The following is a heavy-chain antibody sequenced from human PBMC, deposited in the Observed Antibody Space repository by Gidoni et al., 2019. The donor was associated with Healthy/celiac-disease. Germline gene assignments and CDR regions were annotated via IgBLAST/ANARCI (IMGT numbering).Heavy chain of an antibody. Sequence: QVQLVQSGAEVKKPGASVKVSCKASGYTFTGYYMHWVPQAPGQGLEWMGRINPNSGGTNYEQKFQGRVTMTRDTSISTAYMELSRLRSDDTAVYYWAREGLGDIVVVPAALLTSNWFDPWGQGTLVTVSS. V-gene: IGHV1-2*06. J-gene: IGHJ5*02. D-gene: IGHD2-2*02. CDR1: GYTFTGYY. CDR3: AREGLGDIVVVPAALLTSNWFDP. CDR2: INPNSGGT.